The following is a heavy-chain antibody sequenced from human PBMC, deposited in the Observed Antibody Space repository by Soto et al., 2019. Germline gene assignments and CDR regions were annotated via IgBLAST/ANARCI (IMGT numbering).Heavy chain of an antibody. J-gene: IGHJ6*02. D-gene: IGHD6-19*01. Sequence: ASVKVSCKVSGYTLTELSMHWVRQAPGKGLEWMGWINPNSGGTNYAQKFQGWVTMTRDTSISTAYMELSRLRSDDTAVYYCARSLIAVAGSYYYYGMDVWGQGTTVTVSS. CDR2: INPNSGGT. V-gene: IGHV1-2*04. CDR1: GYTLTELS. CDR3: ARSLIAVAGSYYYYGMDV.